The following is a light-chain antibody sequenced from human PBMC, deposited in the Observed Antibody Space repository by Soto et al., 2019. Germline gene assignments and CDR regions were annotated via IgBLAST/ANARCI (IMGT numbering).Light chain of an antibody. CDR2: GAS. CDR3: QQRSNWPHIT. J-gene: IGKJ5*01. V-gene: IGKV3-11*01. CDR1: QSVSSN. Sequence: EIVMTQSPATLSVSPGERATLSCRASQSVSSNLAWYHQKPGQAPRLLIYGASTRATGIPARFSGSGSGTDFTLTISSLEPEDFAVYYCQQRSNWPHITFGQGTRLEIK.